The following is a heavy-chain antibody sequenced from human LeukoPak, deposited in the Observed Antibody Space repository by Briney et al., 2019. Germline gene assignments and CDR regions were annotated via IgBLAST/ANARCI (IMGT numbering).Heavy chain of an antibody. CDR3: TRGGFALRFLEWLPHDPIDY. D-gene: IGHD3-3*01. J-gene: IGHJ4*02. Sequence: GGSLRLSCTASGFTFGDYARSWFRQAPGKGLEWVGFIRSKAYGGTTEYAASVKGRFTISRDDSKSIAYLQMNSLKTEDTAVYYCTRGGFALRFLEWLPHDPIDYWGQGTLVTVSS. CDR2: IRSKAYGGTT. CDR1: GFTFGDYA. V-gene: IGHV3-49*03.